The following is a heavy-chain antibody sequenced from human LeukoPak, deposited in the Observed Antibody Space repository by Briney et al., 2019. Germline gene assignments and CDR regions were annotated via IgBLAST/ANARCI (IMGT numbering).Heavy chain of an antibody. D-gene: IGHD3-22*01. J-gene: IGHJ4*02. Sequence: SETLSLTCAVYGGSISGYYWSWIRQPPGKGLEWIGEINHSGNTNYNPSLKSRVTISVETSKNQFSLKLSSVTAADTAVYYCARGLTGYYDSSEYYYSYWGQGTLVTASS. CDR3: ARGLTGYYDSSEYYYSY. CDR1: GGSISGYY. V-gene: IGHV4-34*01. CDR2: INHSGNT.